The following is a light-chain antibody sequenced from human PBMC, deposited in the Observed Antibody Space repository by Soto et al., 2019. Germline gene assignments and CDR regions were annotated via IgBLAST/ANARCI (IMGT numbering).Light chain of an antibody. CDR1: QSVSSN. V-gene: IGKV3-15*01. CDR2: GAS. J-gene: IGKJ1*01. Sequence: EIVLTQSPATLSLSPGERATLSCRASQSVSSNLPWYQQRPGQAPRLLIYGASTRATDIPPRFSGSGSGTEFILTISSLQPEDFAVYYCQQYSNWPRTFGQGTKVDIK. CDR3: QQYSNWPRT.